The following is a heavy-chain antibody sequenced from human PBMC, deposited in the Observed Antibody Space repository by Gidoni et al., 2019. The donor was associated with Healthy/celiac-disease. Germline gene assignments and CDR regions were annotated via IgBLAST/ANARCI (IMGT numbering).Heavy chain of an antibody. J-gene: IGHJ4*02. CDR2: INHSGST. CDR3: AGGRSTTYYYDSSGYSGDY. V-gene: IGHV4-34*01. D-gene: IGHD3-22*01. Sequence: QVQLQQWGAGLLKPSETLSLTCAVYGGYFSGYYWCWIRQHPGKGLEWIGEINHSGSTNNTPTLRSRVTISVDTSKNQFSLKLSSVTAADTAVYYCAGGRSTTYYYDSSGYSGDYWGQGTLVTVSS. CDR1: GGYFSGYY.